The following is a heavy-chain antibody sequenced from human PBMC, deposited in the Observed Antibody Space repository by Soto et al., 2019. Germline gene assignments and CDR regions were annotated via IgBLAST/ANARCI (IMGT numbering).Heavy chain of an antibody. Sequence: EVQLVEPGGGLVQPGRSLRLSCAASGLNFDDYAMHWVRQAPGKGLEWVSGITWNSENIGYADTVKGRFTMSRDNAKNSLFLQMNSRRVEDTALYYCGKDWAVAADYYPYYGMDVWGQGTTVTVSS. D-gene: IGHD2-15*01. J-gene: IGHJ6*02. CDR1: GLNFDDYA. CDR2: ITWNSENI. V-gene: IGHV3-9*01. CDR3: GKDWAVAADYYPYYGMDV.